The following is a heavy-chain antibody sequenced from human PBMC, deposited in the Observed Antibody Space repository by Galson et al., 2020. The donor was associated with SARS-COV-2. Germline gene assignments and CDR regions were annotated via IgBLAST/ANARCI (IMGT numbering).Heavy chain of an antibody. J-gene: IGHJ6*02. CDR2: ISYDGSNK. CDR3: ARGNYCSGGSCYSHYYGMDV. V-gene: IGHV3-30-3*01. CDR1: GFTFSSYA. Sequence: TGGSLRLSCAASGFTFSSYAMHWVRQAPGKGLEWVAVISYDGSNKYYADSVKGRFTISRDNSKNTLYLQMNSLRAEDTAVYYCARGNYCSGGSCYSHYYGMDVWGQGTTVTVSS. D-gene: IGHD2-15*01.